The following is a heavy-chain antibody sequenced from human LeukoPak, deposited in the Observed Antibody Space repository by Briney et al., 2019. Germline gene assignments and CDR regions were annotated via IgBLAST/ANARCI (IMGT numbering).Heavy chain of an antibody. D-gene: IGHD3-22*01. Sequence: SETLSLTCTVSGASISIGGFYWSWFLQHPGKGLEWIGNIYSSGSTSYNPSLMSRLSISVDTSKSQFSLEPTSVTAADTAVYYCARASTSNYYYSYWGQGTLVTVSS. J-gene: IGHJ4*02. CDR1: GASISIGGFY. CDR3: ARASTSNYYYSY. V-gene: IGHV4-31*03. CDR2: IYSSGST.